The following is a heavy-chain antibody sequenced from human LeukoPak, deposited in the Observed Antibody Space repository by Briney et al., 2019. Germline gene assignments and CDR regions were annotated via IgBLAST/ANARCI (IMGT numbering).Heavy chain of an antibody. J-gene: IGHJ4*02. V-gene: IGHV1-2*02. Sequence: ASVKVSCKASGYSFTGYYMHWVRQAPGQGLEWMGWINPNSGGTIYAQKLQGRVTMTRDTSISTAYMELSRLRSDDTAVYYCAREPYSSSWTSGFDYWGQGTLVTVSS. CDR2: INPNSGGT. CDR1: GYSFTGYY. CDR3: AREPYSSSWTSGFDY. D-gene: IGHD6-13*01.